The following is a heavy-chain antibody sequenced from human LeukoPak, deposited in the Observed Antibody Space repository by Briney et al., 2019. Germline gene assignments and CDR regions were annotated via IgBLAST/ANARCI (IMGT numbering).Heavy chain of an antibody. CDR3: AGVRVGGSYVTIDAFDI. CDR2: ISSNGGST. CDR1: GFTFSSYA. V-gene: IGHV3-64*01. Sequence: GGSLRLSCAASGFTFSSYAMHWVRQAPGKGLEYVSAISSNGGSTYYANSVKGRFTISRDNSKNTLYLQMGSLRAEDMAVYYCAGVRVGGSYVTIDAFDIWGQGTMVTVSS. J-gene: IGHJ3*02. D-gene: IGHD1-26*01.